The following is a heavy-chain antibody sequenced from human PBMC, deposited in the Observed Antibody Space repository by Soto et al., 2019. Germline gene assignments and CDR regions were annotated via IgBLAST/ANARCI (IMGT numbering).Heavy chain of an antibody. Sequence: QVQLVESGGGLVKPGGSLRLSCAASEFIFIDYNMSWIRQAPGKGLEWVSYISTSGSTIYYADSVKGRFTISRDNAKNSLYLQMNSLRVEDTAVYYCATLLGWQQLADYWGQGTLVTVSS. CDR1: EFIFIDYN. J-gene: IGHJ4*02. CDR3: ATLLGWQQLADY. CDR2: ISTSGSTI. D-gene: IGHD6-13*01. V-gene: IGHV3-11*01.